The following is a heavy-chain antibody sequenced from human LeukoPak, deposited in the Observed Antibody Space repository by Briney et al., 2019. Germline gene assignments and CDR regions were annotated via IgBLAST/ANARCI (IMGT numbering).Heavy chain of an antibody. CDR2: FLHTGRT. D-gene: IGHD4-17*01. J-gene: IGHJ4*02. V-gene: IGHV4-30-2*01. CDR1: GGSISSAGYS. Sequence: PSETLSLTCVVSGGSISSAGYSWSWIRQPPGKGLEWIGYFLHTGRTFYNPSLRGRVTVSLDRYRNQFSLNLNSMTAADTAVYYCARGGKTTATKFFDYWGQGTLVTVSS. CDR3: ARGGKTTATKFFDY.